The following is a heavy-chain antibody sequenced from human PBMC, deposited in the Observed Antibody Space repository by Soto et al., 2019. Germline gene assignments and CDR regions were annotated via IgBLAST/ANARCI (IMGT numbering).Heavy chain of an antibody. V-gene: IGHV1-46*01. CDR1: GYNFIGQY. CDR3: ARLLGAYYTRPFWLGCFDF. D-gene: IGHD3-3*01. J-gene: IGHJ4*02. Sequence: ASVKVSCKASGYNFIGQYIHWVRQAPGQGLEWMGIINPSSGSTTYAQKFQGRVVMTRDTSISTVYMELSSLTSDDTAMYFCARLLGAYYTRPFWLGCFDFWGQGTLVTVSS. CDR2: INPSSGST.